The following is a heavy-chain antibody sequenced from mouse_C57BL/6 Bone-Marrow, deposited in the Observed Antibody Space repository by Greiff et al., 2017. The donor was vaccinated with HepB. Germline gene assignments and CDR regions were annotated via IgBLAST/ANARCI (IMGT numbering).Heavy chain of an antibody. CDR2: IDPSDSYT. CDR1: GYTFTSYW. D-gene: IGHD2-1*01. CDR3: ATWYPIFPMDY. Sequence: QVQLQQPGAELVMPGASVKLSCKASGYTFTSYWMHWVKQRPGQGLEWIGEIDPSDSYTNYNQKFKGKSTLTVDKSSSTAYMQLSSLTSDDSAVYDCATWYPIFPMDYWGQGTSVTVSS. J-gene: IGHJ4*01. V-gene: IGHV1-69*01.